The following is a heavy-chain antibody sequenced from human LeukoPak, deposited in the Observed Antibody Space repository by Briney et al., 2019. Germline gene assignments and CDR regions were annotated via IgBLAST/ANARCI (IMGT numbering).Heavy chain of an antibody. Sequence: GGSLRLSCAASGFTFSSYAMHWVRQAPGKGLEYVSAISSNRGSTYYANSVKGRFTISRDNSKNTLFLQMGSLRAEDMAVYYCARGGSIAARPIDYWGQGTLVTVPS. D-gene: IGHD6-6*01. CDR2: ISSNRGST. CDR3: ARGGSIAARPIDY. J-gene: IGHJ4*02. CDR1: GFTFSSYA. V-gene: IGHV3-64*01.